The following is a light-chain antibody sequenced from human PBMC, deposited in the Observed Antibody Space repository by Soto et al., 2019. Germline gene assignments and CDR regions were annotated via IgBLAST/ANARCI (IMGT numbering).Light chain of an antibody. V-gene: IGKV3-20*01. CDR3: QQYGTSPYT. Sequence: EIVLTQSPGTLSLSPGDRATLSCRASQSLSSSYLAWYQQKPGQAPRLLIYGASSRATGIPDRFSGSGSGTDFALTIGRLEPEGSAVYYCQQYGTSPYTFGLGTNLEIK. CDR2: GAS. CDR1: QSLSSSY. J-gene: IGKJ2*01.